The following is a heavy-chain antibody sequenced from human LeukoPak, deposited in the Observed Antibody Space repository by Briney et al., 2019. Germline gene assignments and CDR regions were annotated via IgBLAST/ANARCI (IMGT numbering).Heavy chain of an antibody. Sequence: ASVKVSCKASGYTLTSYYMHWVRQAPGQGLEWMGWINPNSGGTNYAQKFQGRVTMSRATSISTAYMDLSRLRSDDTAVYYCARDLDSSGWSHFQHWGQGTLVTVSS. CDR1: GYTLTSYY. J-gene: IGHJ1*01. V-gene: IGHV1-2*02. CDR3: ARDLDSSGWSHFQH. CDR2: INPNSGGT. D-gene: IGHD6-19*01.